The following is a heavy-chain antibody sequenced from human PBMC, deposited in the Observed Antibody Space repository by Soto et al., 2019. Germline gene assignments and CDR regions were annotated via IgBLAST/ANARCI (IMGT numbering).Heavy chain of an antibody. CDR2: ITGSGTNT. D-gene: IGHD1-26*01. CDR1: GFTFSRYA. J-gene: IGHJ4*02. CDR3: ARGAWEELQFDF. Sequence: EVQLLESGGGLVQPGGSLRLSCVVSGFTFSRYAMTWVRQAPGKGLEWVSSITGSGTNTYYADSVKGRFTISRGNAKNTPYLQMSRLRAEDTALYYWARGAWEELQFDFWGQVTLVTVSS. V-gene: IGHV3-23*01.